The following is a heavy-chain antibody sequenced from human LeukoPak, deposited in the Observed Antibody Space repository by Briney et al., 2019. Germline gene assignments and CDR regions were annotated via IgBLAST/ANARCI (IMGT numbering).Heavy chain of an antibody. V-gene: IGHV4-59*08. CDR1: GGSISSYY. CDR2: IYYSGST. Sequence: PSETLSLTCTVSGGSISSYYWSWIPQPPGKGLEWIGYIYYSGSTNYNPSLKSRVTISVDASKNQFSLKLSSVTAADTAVYYCARGEMATTSFDYWGQGTLVTVSS. D-gene: IGHD5-24*01. CDR3: ARGEMATTSFDY. J-gene: IGHJ4*02.